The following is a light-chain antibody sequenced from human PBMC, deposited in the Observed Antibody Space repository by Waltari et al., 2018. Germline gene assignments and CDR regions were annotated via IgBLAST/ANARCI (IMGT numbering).Light chain of an antibody. CDR2: YDS. CDR3: HVWHAALDPGV. CDR1: HIGSYS. Sequence: SYVVTQPPSVSEAPGETARNTCGGDHIGSYSVHWYQQRPGQAPILIMRYDSDRPSGIPDRFSGFNSGNTATLTISRVEAGDEADYYCHVWHAALDPGVFGSGTEVTVL. V-gene: IGLV3-21*04. J-gene: IGLJ1*01.